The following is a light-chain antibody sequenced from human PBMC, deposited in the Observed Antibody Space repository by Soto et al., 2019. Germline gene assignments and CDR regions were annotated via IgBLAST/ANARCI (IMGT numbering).Light chain of an antibody. CDR2: SNN. J-gene: IGLJ1*01. CDR3: AVWDDSLMNYV. V-gene: IGLV1-44*01. CDR1: SSNIGSNT. Sequence: QSVLTQPPSASGTPGQRVTISCSGSSSNIGSNTVNWYQQLPGTAPKLLIYSNNQRPSGVPDRFSGSKSGTSASLAISGLQSEDEADYYCAVWDDSLMNYVFGTGTKVTVL.